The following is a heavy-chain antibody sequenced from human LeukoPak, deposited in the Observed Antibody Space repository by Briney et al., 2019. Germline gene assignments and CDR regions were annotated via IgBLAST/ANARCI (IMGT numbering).Heavy chain of an antibody. CDR1: GFTFSNYA. CDR3: AKWGDYDVLTGYYVPDY. J-gene: IGHJ4*02. V-gene: IGHV3-23*01. CDR2: ILGSGGST. Sequence: GGSLRLSCAASGFTFSNYAMSWVRQAPGKGLEWVSAILGSGGSTYYADSVKDRFTVSRDNSKSTLYLQMNSLRAEDTALYYCAKWGDYDVLTGYYVPDYWGQGTLVTVSS. D-gene: IGHD3-9*01.